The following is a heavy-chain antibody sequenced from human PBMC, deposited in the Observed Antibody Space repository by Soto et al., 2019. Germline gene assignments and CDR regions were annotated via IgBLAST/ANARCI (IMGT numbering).Heavy chain of an antibody. D-gene: IGHD3-3*01. CDR2: ISAYNGNT. J-gene: IGHJ6*03. CDR1: GYTFTSYG. Sequence: QVQLVQSGAEVKKPGASVKVSCKASGYTFTSYGIIWVRQAPGQGLEWMGWISAYNGNTNYAQKLQGRVTMTTHTSTSTAYMELRSLRSDDTAVYYCARALSTYYDFWSGYPTNYYMDVWGKGTTVTVSS. V-gene: IGHV1-18*01. CDR3: ARALSTYYDFWSGYPTNYYMDV.